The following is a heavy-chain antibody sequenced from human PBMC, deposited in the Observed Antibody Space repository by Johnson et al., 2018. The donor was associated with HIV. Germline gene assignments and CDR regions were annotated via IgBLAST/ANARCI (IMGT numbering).Heavy chain of an antibody. V-gene: IGHV3-23*04. CDR1: GFTFSDYY. Sequence: VQLVESGGGFVKPGGSLRLSCAASGFTFSDYYINWIRQAPGKGLEWVSAISGSGGSTYYADSVKGRFTISRDNYKNTLYLQMNSLRAEDTAVYYCLSYCSGGSCYSGNDAFDIWGQGTMVTVSS. CDR3: LSYCSGGSCYSGNDAFDI. D-gene: IGHD2-15*01. CDR2: ISGSGGST. J-gene: IGHJ3*02.